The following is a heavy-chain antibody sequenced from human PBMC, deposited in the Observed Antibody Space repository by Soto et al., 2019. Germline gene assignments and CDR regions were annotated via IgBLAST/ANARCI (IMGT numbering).Heavy chain of an antibody. Sequence: GGSLRLSCAASGFTISTYAMTWVRQTPGKGLECVSGVTGSGGQIHYADSVKGRFTISKDNSKNTLYLQMSSLREEDTALYYCAKDAVYKDGLWLMDSWGQGTLVTVSS. CDR3: AKDAVYKDGLWLMDS. CDR2: VTGSGGQI. CDR1: GFTISTYA. J-gene: IGHJ5*02. V-gene: IGHV3-23*01. D-gene: IGHD2-21*01.